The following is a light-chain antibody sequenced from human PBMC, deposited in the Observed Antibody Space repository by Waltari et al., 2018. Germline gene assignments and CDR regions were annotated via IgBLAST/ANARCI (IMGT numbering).Light chain of an antibody. Sequence: QSALTQPRSVSGSPGQSVTLSCTGPSSDIGGYKHVSWYQQHPGKAPKLVIYDVDKRPSGVPDRFSGSKAGNTASLTISGLQTDDDADYYCCSYAGRYTSVFGRGTRVTVL. CDR3: CSYAGRYTSV. CDR2: DVD. CDR1: SSDIGGYKH. V-gene: IGLV2-11*01. J-gene: IGLJ2*01.